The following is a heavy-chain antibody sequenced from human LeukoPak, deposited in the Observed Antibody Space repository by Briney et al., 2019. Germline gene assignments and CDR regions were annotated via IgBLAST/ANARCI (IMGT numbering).Heavy chain of an antibody. CDR3: ARVGYCSGGSCYYFDY. CDR1: GGSISSSSYY. CDR2: IYYSGST. Sequence: SETLSLTCTVSGGSISSSSYYWGWIRQPPGKGLEWIGSIYYSGSTYYNPSLKSRVTISVDKSKNQFSLKLRSVTAADTAVYYCARVGYCSGGSCYYFDYWGQGTLVTVSS. V-gene: IGHV4-39*07. D-gene: IGHD2-15*01. J-gene: IGHJ4*02.